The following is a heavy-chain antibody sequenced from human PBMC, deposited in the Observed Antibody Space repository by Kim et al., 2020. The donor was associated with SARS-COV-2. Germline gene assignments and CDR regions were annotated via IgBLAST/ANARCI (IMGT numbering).Heavy chain of an antibody. CDR2: ISSDGSSK. D-gene: IGHD3-10*01. CDR1: GFTLRTYG. Sequence: GGSLRLSCEASGFTLRTYGMHWVRQAPGKGLEWVSVISSDGSSKYESDPVRGRITSSRDNSKNTLYLEMHSLRVEDTAVYYCVRGVGEYYYGIDVWGHGT. J-gene: IGHJ6*02. V-gene: IGHV3-30*03. CDR3: VRGVGEYYYGIDV.